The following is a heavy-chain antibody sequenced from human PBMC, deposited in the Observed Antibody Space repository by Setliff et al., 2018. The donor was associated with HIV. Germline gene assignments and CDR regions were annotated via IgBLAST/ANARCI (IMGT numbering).Heavy chain of an antibody. D-gene: IGHD2-21*01. CDR3: SRDRATYFASAPSH. J-gene: IGHJ4*02. Sequence: PGGSLRLSCVASGLTFTHAWMNWVRRAPGKGLEWVGRVKSESFGGTREYAASVRGRFTISRDESKSIAYLQMDSLKTEDTAAYYCSRDRATYFASAPSHWGQGTLVTVSS. CDR1: GLTFTHAW. V-gene: IGHV3-15*01. CDR2: VKSESFGGTR.